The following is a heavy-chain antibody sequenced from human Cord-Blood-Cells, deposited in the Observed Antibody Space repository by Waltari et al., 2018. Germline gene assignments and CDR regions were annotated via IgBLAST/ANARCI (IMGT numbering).Heavy chain of an antibody. Sequence: EVQLVESGGGLVQPGGSLSPYCAASGFSFSSSELNWVTQAPGKGLEWVSYISSSGSTIYYADSVKGRFTISRDNAKNSLYLQMNSLRAEDTAVYYCARDRRGSSGWFDYWGQGTLVTVSS. D-gene: IGHD6-19*01. CDR3: ARDRRGSSGWFDY. V-gene: IGHV3-48*03. J-gene: IGHJ4*02. CDR1: GFSFSSSE. CDR2: ISSSGSTI.